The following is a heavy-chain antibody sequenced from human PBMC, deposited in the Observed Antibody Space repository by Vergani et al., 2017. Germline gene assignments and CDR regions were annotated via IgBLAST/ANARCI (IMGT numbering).Heavy chain of an antibody. CDR3: ARGEAHYYDSSGYFDGYFDS. V-gene: IGHV1-2*02. J-gene: IGHJ4*02. Sequence: QVQLVQSGADVKKPGASLKVSCKASGYNFVGYFLHCVRQVPGQGLECIGWNNSYTGGANSAQKFQGRVTMTRDTSINTVYLELSRLRSSDTAVYYCARGEAHYYDSSGYFDGYFDSWGQGTLVTFA. D-gene: IGHD3-22*01. CDR1: GYNFVGYF. CDR2: NNSYTGGA.